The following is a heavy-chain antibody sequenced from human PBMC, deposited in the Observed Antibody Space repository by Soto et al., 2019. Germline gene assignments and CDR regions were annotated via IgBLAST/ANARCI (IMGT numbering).Heavy chain of an antibody. D-gene: IGHD2-15*01. CDR1: GFSLSTSGVG. Sequence: QITLKESGPTLVKPTQTLTLTCTFSGFSLSTSGVGVGWIRQPPGKALEWLALIYWDDDKRYSPSLKSRLTITKDTSKIQGVLTMTNMDPVDTATYYCAHRPSYCSGGSCYSGFDSWGQGTLVTVSS. CDR3: AHRPSYCSGGSCYSGFDS. CDR2: IYWDDDK. V-gene: IGHV2-5*02. J-gene: IGHJ4*02.